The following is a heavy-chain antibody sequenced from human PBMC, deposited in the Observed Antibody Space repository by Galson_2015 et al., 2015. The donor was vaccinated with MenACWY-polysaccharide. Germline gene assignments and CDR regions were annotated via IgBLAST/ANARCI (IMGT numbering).Heavy chain of an antibody. V-gene: IGHV3-23*01. CDR2: STRGSGVTT. CDR1: GFTFSSYA. Sequence: SLRLSCAASGFTFSSYAMGWVRQAPGKGLEWISTSTRGSGVTTYYADSVKGRFTISRDNSKNTLYLQMSSLRAEDTAVYHCAKDKGYTFGHEGYFDCWGQGTLVTVSS. D-gene: IGHD3-16*01. J-gene: IGHJ4*02. CDR3: AKDKGYTFGHEGYFDC.